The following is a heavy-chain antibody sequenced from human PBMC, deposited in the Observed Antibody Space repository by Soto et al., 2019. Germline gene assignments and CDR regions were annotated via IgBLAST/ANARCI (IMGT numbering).Heavy chain of an antibody. V-gene: IGHV1-2*02. CDR1: GGTFSSFT. Sequence: ASVKVSCKASGGTFSSFTISWVRQAPGQGLEWMGWINPNSGGTNYAQKFQGRVTMTRDTSISTAYMELSRLRSDDTAVYYCARLYEQQLDDWGQGTLVTVSS. J-gene: IGHJ4*02. CDR2: INPNSGGT. CDR3: ARLYEQQLDD. D-gene: IGHD6-13*01.